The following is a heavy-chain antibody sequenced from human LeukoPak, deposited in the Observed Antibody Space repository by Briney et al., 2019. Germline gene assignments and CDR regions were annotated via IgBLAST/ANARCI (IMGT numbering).Heavy chain of an antibody. Sequence: PGGSLRLSCAASGFTVSSNYMSWVRQAPGKGLEWVSVIYSGGSTYYADSVKGRFTISRDNSKNTLYLQMNSLRAEDTAVYYCASTEGRFGSWGAYYYYGMDVWGQGTTVTVSS. CDR3: ASTEGRFGSWGAYYYYGMDV. CDR1: GFTVSSNY. V-gene: IGHV3-53*01. D-gene: IGHD3-10*01. J-gene: IGHJ6*02. CDR2: IYSGGST.